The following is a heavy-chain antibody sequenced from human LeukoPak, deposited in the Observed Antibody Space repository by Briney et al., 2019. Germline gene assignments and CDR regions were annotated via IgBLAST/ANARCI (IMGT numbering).Heavy chain of an antibody. CDR1: GGSFSGYY. D-gene: IGHD3-9*01. CDR3: ARGLSYYDILTGYRYYYYMDV. Sequence: SETLSLPCTVYGGSFSGYYWSWIRQPPGKGLEWIGEITHTGSTNYNPSLKSRVAISVDRSKNQLSLNLSSVTAADTAVYYCARGLSYYDILTGYRYYYYMDVWGKGTTVTISS. J-gene: IGHJ6*03. CDR2: ITHTGST. V-gene: IGHV4-34*01.